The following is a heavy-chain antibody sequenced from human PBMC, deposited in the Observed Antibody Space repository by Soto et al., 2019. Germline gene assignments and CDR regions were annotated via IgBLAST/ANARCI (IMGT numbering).Heavy chain of an antibody. V-gene: IGHV1-69*12. Sequence: VLLVQSGAEVKQPGSSVKVSCKASGGTISTYAITWVRQAPGQGLEWVGGIIPIFRTPNYAQNLQGRVTITADESTSTAYMELSNLSSEDTAVSYGASGDGDNNAFDIWGQGTVVTVSS. CDR2: IIPIFRTP. CDR1: GGTISTYA. D-gene: IGHD1-20*01. CDR3: ASGDGDNNAFDI. J-gene: IGHJ3*02.